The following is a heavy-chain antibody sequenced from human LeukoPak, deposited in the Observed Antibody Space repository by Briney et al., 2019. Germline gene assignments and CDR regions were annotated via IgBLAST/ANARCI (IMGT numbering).Heavy chain of an antibody. CDR2: IIPILGIA. Sequence: SVKVSCKASGGTFSSYAISWVRQAPGQGLEWMGRIIPILGIANYAQKFQGRVTITADKSTSTAYMELRSLRSDDTAVYYCARNPDYGAWFDPWGQGTLVTVSS. D-gene: IGHD4-17*01. J-gene: IGHJ5*02. V-gene: IGHV1-69*04. CDR1: GGTFSSYA. CDR3: ARNPDYGAWFDP.